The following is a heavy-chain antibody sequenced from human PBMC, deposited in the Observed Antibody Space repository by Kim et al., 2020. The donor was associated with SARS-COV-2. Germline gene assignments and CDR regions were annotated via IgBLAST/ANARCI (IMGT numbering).Heavy chain of an antibody. D-gene: IGHD4-17*01. CDR1: GFTFSSYA. J-gene: IGHJ6*02. V-gene: IGHV3-23*01. CDR2: ISGSGGST. Sequence: GGSLRLSCAASGFTFSSYAMSWVRQAPGKGLEWVSAISGSGGSTYYADSVKGRFTISRDNSKNTLYLQMNSLRAEDTAVYYCAKDENHGDYEYYYYYYGMDVWGQGTTVTVSS. CDR3: AKDENHGDYEYYYYYYGMDV.